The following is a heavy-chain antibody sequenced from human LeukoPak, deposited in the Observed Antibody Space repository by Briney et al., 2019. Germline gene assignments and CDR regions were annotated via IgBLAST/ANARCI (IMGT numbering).Heavy chain of an antibody. J-gene: IGHJ6*03. V-gene: IGHV3-48*01. CDR3: ARVQSSSWWFYYYMDV. Sequence: PGGSLRLSCAASGFTFSSYSMNWVRQAPGKGLEWVSYISSSSSTIYYADSVKGRFTISRDNAKNSRYLQMNSLRAEDTAVYYCARVQSSSWWFYYYMDVWGKGTTVTVSS. CDR1: GFTFSSYS. CDR2: ISSSSSTI. D-gene: IGHD6-13*01.